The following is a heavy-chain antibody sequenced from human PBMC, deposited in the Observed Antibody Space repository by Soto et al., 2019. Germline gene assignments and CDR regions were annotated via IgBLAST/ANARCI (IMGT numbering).Heavy chain of an antibody. CDR3: ARGQSIATAPGYYYYYYMDV. D-gene: IGHD6-13*01. Sequence: SETLSLTCAVYGGSFSRYYWSWIRQPPGKGLEWIGEINHSGSTNYNPSLKSRVTISVDTSKNQFSLKLSSVTAADTAVYYCARGQSIATAPGYYYYYYMDVWGKGTTVTVSS. CDR1: GGSFSRYY. V-gene: IGHV4-34*01. J-gene: IGHJ6*03. CDR2: INHSGST.